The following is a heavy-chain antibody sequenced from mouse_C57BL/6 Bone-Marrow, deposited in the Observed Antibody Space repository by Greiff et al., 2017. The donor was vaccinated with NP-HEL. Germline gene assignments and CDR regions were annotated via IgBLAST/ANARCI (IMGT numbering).Heavy chain of an antibody. CDR1: GYAFPNYL. D-gene: IGHD2-5*01. Sequence: QVQLQQSGAELVRPGTSVKVSCKASGYAFPNYLIEWVKQRPGQGLEWIGVINPGSGGTNYNEKFKGKATLTADKSSSTAYMQLSSLTSEDSAVYFCARENSNYPYFDYWGQGTTLTVSS. J-gene: IGHJ2*01. CDR2: INPGSGGT. CDR3: ARENSNYPYFDY. V-gene: IGHV1-54*01.